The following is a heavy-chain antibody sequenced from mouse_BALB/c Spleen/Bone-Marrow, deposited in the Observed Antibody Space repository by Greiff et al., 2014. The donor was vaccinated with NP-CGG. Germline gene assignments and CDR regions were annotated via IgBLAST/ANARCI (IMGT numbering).Heavy chain of an antibody. J-gene: IGHJ1*01. V-gene: IGHV5-17*02. CDR1: GFTFSSFG. D-gene: IGHD4-1*01. CDR3: ASEWNWDDFDV. CDR2: ISSGSTVI. Sequence: EVQLVESGGGLVQPGGSRKLSGAASGFTFSSFGMHWVRQAPEKGLEWVAYISSGSTVIFYADTVKGRFTISRDNPKNTLFLQMTSLRSEDTAMYYCASEWNWDDFDVWGAGTTVTVSS.